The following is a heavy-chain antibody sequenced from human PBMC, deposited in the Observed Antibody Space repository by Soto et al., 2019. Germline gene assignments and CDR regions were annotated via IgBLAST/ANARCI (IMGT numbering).Heavy chain of an antibody. J-gene: IGHJ4*02. D-gene: IGHD2-8*01. CDR1: GFTFNTFG. CDR2: ISVTSTTI. CDR3: ARDGAMNGVFDY. V-gene: IGHV3-48*01. Sequence: EVQLVESGGVLAQPGGSLRLSCAASGFTFNTFGMNWVRQAPGKGLEWISYISVTSTTIHYADSVKGRFAISRDNAKNSLYLEMDSLRVEDTAVYYCARDGAMNGVFDYWGPGTVVTVSS.